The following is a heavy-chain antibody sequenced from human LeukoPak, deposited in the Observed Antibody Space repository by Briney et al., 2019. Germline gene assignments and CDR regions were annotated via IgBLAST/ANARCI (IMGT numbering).Heavy chain of an antibody. V-gene: IGHV3-15*01. CDR2: IKRRSDGGTT. Sequence: GGSLRLSCAASGFTFSDAWISWVRQAPGKGLEWVGRIKRRSDGGTTDYAAPVKDRFTISRDDSKNTMYMQMNSLKTEDTAVYFCTGSRRATNDYWGQGTLVTVSS. J-gene: IGHJ4*02. CDR3: TGSRRATNDY. D-gene: IGHD6-13*01. CDR1: GFTFSDAW.